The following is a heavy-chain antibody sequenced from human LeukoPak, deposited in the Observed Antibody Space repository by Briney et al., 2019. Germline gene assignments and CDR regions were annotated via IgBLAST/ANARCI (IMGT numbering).Heavy chain of an antibody. V-gene: IGHV5-51*01. CDR2: IYPGDSDT. Sequence: GESLRISCKGSGYTFSSYWIGWVRQMPGKGLGWMGIIYPGDSDTRYSPSLQGQVTISVDTSIGTAYLQWSSLKASDTAIYYCARQNDFRPDYWGQGTLVTVSS. D-gene: IGHD3-3*01. CDR3: ARQNDFRPDY. J-gene: IGHJ4*02. CDR1: GYTFSSYW.